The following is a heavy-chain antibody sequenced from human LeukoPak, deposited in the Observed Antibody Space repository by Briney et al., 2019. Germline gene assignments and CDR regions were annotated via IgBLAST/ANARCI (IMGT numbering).Heavy chain of an antibody. CDR3: ARTQHGEFDY. Sequence: SETLSLTCTVSGVSVSSDYWSWIRQPAGKGLEWIGRMYTSGSTSYNPSLKSRVTMSVDTSKNQFSLKLRSVTAADTAVYYRARTQHGEFDYWGQGILVTVSS. CDR1: GVSVSSDY. CDR2: MYTSGST. J-gene: IGHJ4*02. V-gene: IGHV4-4*07. D-gene: IGHD7-27*01.